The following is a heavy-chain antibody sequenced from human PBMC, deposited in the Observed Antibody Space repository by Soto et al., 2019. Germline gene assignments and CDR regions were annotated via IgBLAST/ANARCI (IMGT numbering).Heavy chain of an antibody. J-gene: IGHJ4*02. CDR1: GYPFATYG. D-gene: IGHD6-19*01. V-gene: IGHV1-18*04. Sequence: QVQLVQSGAEVKRPGASVKLSCKASGYPFATYGVSWVRQAPGQGLEWMGWIGVYNGNTNFAQKFRGRVTMTTDSSTSTAYLELRSLRSDDTAVYYCARDLGPPSGWDFDLWGQGTLVTVSS. CDR2: IGVYNGNT. CDR3: ARDLGPPSGWDFDL.